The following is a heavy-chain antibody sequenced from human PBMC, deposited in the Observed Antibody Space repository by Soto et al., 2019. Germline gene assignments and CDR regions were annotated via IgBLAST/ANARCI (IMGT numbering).Heavy chain of an antibody. D-gene: IGHD1-7*01. J-gene: IGHJ6*02. CDR1: GFTFSSYS. Sequence: EVQLVESGGGLVKPGGSLRLSCAASGFTFSSYSMNWVRQAPGKGLEWVSSISSSSSYIYYADSVKGRFTISRDNAKKSMYLQMISLRAEGPAVYYWAGHWGTTPPYCYGMDVWGQGTTVTVSS. V-gene: IGHV3-21*01. CDR2: ISSSSSYI. CDR3: AGHWGTTPPYCYGMDV.